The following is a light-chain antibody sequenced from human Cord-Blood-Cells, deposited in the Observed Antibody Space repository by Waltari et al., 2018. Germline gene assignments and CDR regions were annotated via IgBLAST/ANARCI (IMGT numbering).Light chain of an antibody. Sequence: DIQMPQSPCSLTASAVDRVPITCRASQSISSYLNWYQQKPGKAPKLLLYAASSLQSGVPSRFSGSGSGTDFTLTISSLQPEDFATYYCQQSYSTLCTFGQGTKLEIK. V-gene: IGKV1-39*01. CDR2: AAS. J-gene: IGKJ2*02. CDR1: QSISSY. CDR3: QQSYSTLCT.